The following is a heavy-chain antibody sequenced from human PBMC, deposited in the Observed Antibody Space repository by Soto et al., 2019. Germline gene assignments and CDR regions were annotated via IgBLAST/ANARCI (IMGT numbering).Heavy chain of an antibody. V-gene: IGHV4-34*01. Sequence: SETLSLTCAVYGGSFSGYYWSWIRQPPGKGLEWIGEINHSGSTNYNPSLKSRVTISVDTSKNQFSLKLSSVTAADTAVYYCAKDSHWGIISPTHDHWGQGTLVTVSS. D-gene: IGHD3-16*01. CDR3: AKDSHWGIISPTHDH. CDR2: INHSGST. J-gene: IGHJ4*02. CDR1: GGSFSGYY.